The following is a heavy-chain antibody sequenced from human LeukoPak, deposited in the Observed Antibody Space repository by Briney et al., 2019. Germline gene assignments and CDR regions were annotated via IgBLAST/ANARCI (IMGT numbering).Heavy chain of an antibody. CDR1: GYTFTSYH. D-gene: IGHD2-15*01. CDR3: ARDVGVAVYCMDV. Sequence: ASVKVSCKASGYTFTSYHMHWVRQAPGQGLEWMGIINPSGGSTSYAQKFQGRVSMTRDTSTSTVYMELSSLRSEDTAVYYCARDVGVAVYCMDVWGKGTTVTVSS. CDR2: INPSGGST. V-gene: IGHV1-46*01. J-gene: IGHJ6*03.